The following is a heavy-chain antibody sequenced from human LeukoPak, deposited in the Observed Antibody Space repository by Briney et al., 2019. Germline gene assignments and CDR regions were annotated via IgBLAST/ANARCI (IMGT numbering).Heavy chain of an antibody. CDR1: GFTFSSYS. CDR3: ARDGLYCSGGSCLPALFDY. Sequence: PGGSLRLSCAASGFTFSSYSMNWVRQAPGKGLEWVSSIRSSSSYIYYADSVKGRFTISRDNAKNSLYLQMNSLRAEDTAVYYCARDGLYCSGGSCLPALFDYWGQGTLVTVSS. D-gene: IGHD2-15*01. V-gene: IGHV3-21*01. CDR2: IRSSSSYI. J-gene: IGHJ4*02.